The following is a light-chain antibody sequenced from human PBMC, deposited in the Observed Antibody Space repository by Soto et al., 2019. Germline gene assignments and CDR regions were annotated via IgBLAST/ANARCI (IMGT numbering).Light chain of an antibody. CDR2: GAS. J-gene: IGKJ1*01. CDR3: QQYGSSGT. Sequence: EIVLTQSPGTLSLSPGERATLSCRASQSVSNNCVAWYQQKPGQAPRLLIYGASSRAAGLPDRFGGSACAKYFPLTISRLAPDDLAVYCCQQYGSSGTFGQGTKVDI. CDR1: QSVSNNC. V-gene: IGKV3-20*01.